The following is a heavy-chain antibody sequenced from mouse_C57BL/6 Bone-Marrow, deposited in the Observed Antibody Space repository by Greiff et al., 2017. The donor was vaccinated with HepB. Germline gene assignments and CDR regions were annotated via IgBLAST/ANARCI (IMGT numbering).Heavy chain of an antibody. J-gene: IGHJ2*01. V-gene: IGHV1-50*01. CDR1: GYTFTSYW. Sequence: QVQLQQPGAELVKPGASVKLSCKASGYTFTSYWMQWVKQRPGQGLEWIGEIDPSDSYTNYNQKFKGKATLTVDTSSSTAYMQLSSLTSEDSAVYYCAPYLGYGGQGTALTVTA. CDR3: APYLGY. D-gene: IGHD5-5*01. CDR2: IDPSDSYT.